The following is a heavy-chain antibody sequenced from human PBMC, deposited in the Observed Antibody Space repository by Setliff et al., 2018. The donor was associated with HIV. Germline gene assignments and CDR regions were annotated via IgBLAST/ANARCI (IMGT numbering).Heavy chain of an antibody. CDR2: LIPLFGSA. V-gene: IGHV1-69*13. CDR3: ARGDSLLESIVWFDR. D-gene: IGHD1-1*01. J-gene: IGHJ5*02. CDR1: GGSFSSYG. Sequence: GASVKVSCKVSGGSFSSYGFTWVRQAPGQGLEWMGGLIPLFGSANYPQKFQGRVTMTADESTRTVYMELSRLRFEDTAMYYCARGDSLLESIVWFDRWGQGTLVTV.